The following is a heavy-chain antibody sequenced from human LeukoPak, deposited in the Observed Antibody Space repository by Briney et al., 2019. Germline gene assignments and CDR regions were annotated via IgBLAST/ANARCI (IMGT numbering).Heavy chain of an antibody. Sequence: SETLSLTCTVSGGSISSYYWSWIRQPPGKGLEWIGYIYYSGSTNYNPSLKSRVTISVDTSKNQFSLKLSSVTAADTAVYYCARGSQFLRLFDYWGQGTLVTVSS. CDR3: ARGSQFLRLFDY. CDR2: IYYSGST. D-gene: IGHD5/OR15-5a*01. J-gene: IGHJ4*02. V-gene: IGHV4-59*01. CDR1: GGSISSYY.